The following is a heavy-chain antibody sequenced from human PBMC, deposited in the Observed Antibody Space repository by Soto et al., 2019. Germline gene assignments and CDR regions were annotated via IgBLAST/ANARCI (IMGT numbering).Heavy chain of an antibody. D-gene: IGHD6-19*01. V-gene: IGHV3-23*01. Sequence: PGGSLRLSCAASGFTFSSYAMSWVRQAPGKGLEWVSAISGSGGSTYYADSVKGRFTISRDNSKNTLYLQMNSLRAEDTAVYYCAKDQGIAVAGFGGDYWGQGTLVTVSS. CDR1: GFTFSSYA. J-gene: IGHJ4*02. CDR2: ISGSGGST. CDR3: AKDQGIAVAGFGGDY.